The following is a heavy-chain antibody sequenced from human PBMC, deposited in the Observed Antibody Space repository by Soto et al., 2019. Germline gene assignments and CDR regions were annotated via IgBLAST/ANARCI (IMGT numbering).Heavy chain of an antibody. CDR3: AGDYYGSGSYHLAHGMDV. D-gene: IGHD3-10*01. Sequence: VSCKASGGTFSSYAISWVRQAPGQGLEWMGGIIPIFGTANYAQKFQGRVTITADESTSTAYMELSSLRSEDTAVYYCAGDYYGSGSYHLAHGMDVWGQGTTVTVSS. CDR1: GGTFSSYA. CDR2: IIPIFGTA. J-gene: IGHJ6*02. V-gene: IGHV1-69*01.